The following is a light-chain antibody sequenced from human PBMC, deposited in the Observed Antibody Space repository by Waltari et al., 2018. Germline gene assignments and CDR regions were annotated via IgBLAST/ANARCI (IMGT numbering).Light chain of an antibody. V-gene: IGLV1-44*01. CDR3: AAWDDSLNGYV. CDR2: SIN. Sequence: QSVLTQSPSASGTPGQRVVISCSGRSSSIGSNTVNWYQQLPGTAPKLLIYSINQRPSGVPDRFSGSKSGTSASLAISGLQSEDEADYYCAAWDDSLNGYVFGTGTKVTVL. J-gene: IGLJ1*01. CDR1: SSSIGSNT.